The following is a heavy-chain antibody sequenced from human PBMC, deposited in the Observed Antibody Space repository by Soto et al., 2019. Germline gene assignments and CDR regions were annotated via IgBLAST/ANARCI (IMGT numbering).Heavy chain of an antibody. D-gene: IGHD3-22*01. J-gene: IGHJ4*02. CDR2: IYYSGST. CDR1: GGSISSYY. CDR3: ARAGSNYYDSSGYDH. V-gene: IGHV4-59*01. Sequence: SETLPLTCTVSGGSISSYYWSWIRQPPGKGLEWIGYIYYSGSTNYNPSLKSRVTISGDTSKNQFPLKLSSVTAADTAVYYCARAGSNYYDSSGYDHWGQGTLVTVSS.